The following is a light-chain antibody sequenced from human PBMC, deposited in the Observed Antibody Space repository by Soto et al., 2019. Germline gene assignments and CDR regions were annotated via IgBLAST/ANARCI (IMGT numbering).Light chain of an antibody. Sequence: QSALTQPPSASGSPGESVTISCTGSGSDVGFYNYVSWYQQHPGKVPKLIIYEVTKRPSGVPDRFSGSKSGNTASLTVSGLQAEDEADYYCSSYAGSSNVFGTGTKLTVL. CDR3: SSYAGSSNV. CDR1: GSDVGFYNY. V-gene: IGLV2-8*01. J-gene: IGLJ1*01. CDR2: EVT.